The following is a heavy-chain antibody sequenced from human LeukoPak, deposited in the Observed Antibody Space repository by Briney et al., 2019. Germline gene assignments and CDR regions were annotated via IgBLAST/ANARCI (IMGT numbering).Heavy chain of an antibody. V-gene: IGHV1-2*02. D-gene: IGHD6-13*01. CDR2: INPNSGGT. J-gene: IGHJ6*03. CDR1: GYTFTGYY. Sequence: ASVKVSCKASGYTFTGYYMHWVRQAPGQGLEWMGWINPNSGGTNYAQKFQGRVTMTRDTSISTAYMELSRLRSDGTAVYYCARVAYSSSWYQVHYMDVWGKGTTVTVSS. CDR3: ARVAYSSSWYQVHYMDV.